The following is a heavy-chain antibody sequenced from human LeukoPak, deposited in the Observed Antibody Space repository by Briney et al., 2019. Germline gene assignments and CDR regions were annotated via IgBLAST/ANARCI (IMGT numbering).Heavy chain of an antibody. V-gene: IGHV1-2*02. Sequence: ASVKVSCKASGYTFTDYYMHWVRQAPGQGLEWMGWINPNSGGANYAQKFQGRVTMTRDTSISTAYMELSRLRADDTAVDYCARDLELWGQGTLVTVSS. CDR3: ARDLEL. J-gene: IGHJ5*02. CDR2: INPNSGGA. CDR1: GYTFTDYY.